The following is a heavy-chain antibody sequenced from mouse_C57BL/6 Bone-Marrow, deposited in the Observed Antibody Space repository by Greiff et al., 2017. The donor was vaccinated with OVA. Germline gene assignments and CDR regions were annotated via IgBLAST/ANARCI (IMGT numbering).Heavy chain of an antibody. Sequence: VQLQQPGTELVKPGASVKLSCKASGYTFTSYWMHWVKQRPGQGLEWIGNINPSNGGTNYNEKFKSKATLTVDKSSSTAYMQLSSLTSEDSAVYYCARWGGYYYGSRYYFDYWGQGTTLTVSS. V-gene: IGHV1-53*01. CDR1: GYTFTSYW. CDR3: ARWGGYYYGSRYYFDY. J-gene: IGHJ2*01. CDR2: INPSNGGT. D-gene: IGHD1-1*01.